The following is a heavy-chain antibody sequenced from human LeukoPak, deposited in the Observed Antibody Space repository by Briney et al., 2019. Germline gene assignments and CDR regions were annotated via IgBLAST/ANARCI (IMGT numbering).Heavy chain of an antibody. CDR3: ARDGGQWLVLTNFDY. V-gene: IGHV3-48*03. CDR2: ISSSGSTI. D-gene: IGHD6-19*01. CDR1: GFTFSSYE. J-gene: IGHJ4*02. Sequence: GGSLRLSCAASGFTFSSYEMNWVRQAPGKGLEWVSYISSSGSTIYYADSVKGRFTISRDNAKNSLYLQMNSLRAEDTAVYYCARDGGQWLVLTNFDYWGQGTLVTVSS.